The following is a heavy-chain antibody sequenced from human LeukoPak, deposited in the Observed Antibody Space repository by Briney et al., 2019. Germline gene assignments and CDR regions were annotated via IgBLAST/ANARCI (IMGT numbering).Heavy chain of an antibody. CDR1: SGSIRSYY. D-gene: IGHD2-15*01. CDR2: IYYSGST. V-gene: IGHV4-59*08. CDR3: ARLYCSGGTCYFDY. Sequence: PSETQSLTCTISSGSIRSYYWSWIRQPPGKGLEWIGYIYYSGSTKYNPSLKSRVSISVDTSKNQFSLKMSSVTAADTAVYYCARLYCSGGTCYFDYWGQGTLVTVSS. J-gene: IGHJ4*02.